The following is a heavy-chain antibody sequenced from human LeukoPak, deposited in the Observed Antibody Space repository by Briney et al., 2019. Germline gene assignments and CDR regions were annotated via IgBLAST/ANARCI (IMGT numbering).Heavy chain of an antibody. CDR3: ARHLHYDFWSGYSTIYGMDV. D-gene: IGHD3-3*01. CDR2: IYYSGST. Sequence: PSETLSLTCTVSGGSISSYYWSWIRQPPGKGLEWIGYIYYSGSTNYNPSLKSRVTISVDTSKNQFSLKLSPVTAADTAVYYCARHLHYDFWSGYSTIYGMDVWGQGTTVTVSS. V-gene: IGHV4-59*08. CDR1: GGSISSYY. J-gene: IGHJ6*02.